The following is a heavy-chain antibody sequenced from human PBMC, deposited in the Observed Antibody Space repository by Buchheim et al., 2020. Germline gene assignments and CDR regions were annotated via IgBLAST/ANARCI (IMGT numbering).Heavy chain of an antibody. D-gene: IGHD1-7*01. J-gene: IGHJ4*02. CDR1: GFTFSSYS. V-gene: IGHV3-48*01. CDR2: ISSSSSTI. CDR3: ARDLDNWNYVFDY. Sequence: EVQLVESGGGLVQPGGSLRLSCAASGFTFSSYSMNWVRQAPGKGLEWVSYISSSSSTIYYSDSVKGRFTISRDHAKTSLYLQMNSLRAEDTAVYYCARDLDNWNYVFDYWGQGTL.